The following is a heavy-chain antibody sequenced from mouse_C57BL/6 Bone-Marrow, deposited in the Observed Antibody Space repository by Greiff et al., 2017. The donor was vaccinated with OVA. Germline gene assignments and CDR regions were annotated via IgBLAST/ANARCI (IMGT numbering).Heavy chain of an antibody. V-gene: IGHV5-6*01. CDR1: GFTFSSYG. CDR3: ARYYYGNYDWYFDV. Sequence: VQLKQSGGDLVKPGGSLKLSCAASGFTFSSYGMSWVRQTPDKRLEWVATISSGGSYTYYPDSVKGRFTISRDNAKNTLYLQMSSLKSEDTAMYYCARYYYGNYDWYFDVWGTGTTVTVSS. J-gene: IGHJ1*03. CDR2: ISSGGSYT. D-gene: IGHD2-1*01.